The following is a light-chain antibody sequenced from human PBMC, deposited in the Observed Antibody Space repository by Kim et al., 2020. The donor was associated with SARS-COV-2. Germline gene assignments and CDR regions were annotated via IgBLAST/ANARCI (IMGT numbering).Light chain of an antibody. Sequence: DIQMTQSPSSLSASVGDRVNITCRADQSITNDLNWYQQKPGKVPNVLIYSASSLQGGVPSRFSGSGSGTDFTLTISSLQPEDFATYYCQQTYSLPLTFGGGTKVDFK. J-gene: IGKJ4*01. CDR2: SAS. CDR3: QQTYSLPLT. V-gene: IGKV1-39*01. CDR1: QSITND.